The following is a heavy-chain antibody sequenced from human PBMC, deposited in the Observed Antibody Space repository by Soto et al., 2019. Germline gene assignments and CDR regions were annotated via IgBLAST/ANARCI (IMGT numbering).Heavy chain of an antibody. CDR2: IYHSGST. D-gene: IGHD2-2*01. Sequence: SETLSLTCAVSGGSISRSIWWSWVRQSPGKGLEWIGEIYHSGSTYYNPSLKSRVTISIDRSKNQFSLKLSSVTAADTAVYYCARVPDYWGQGILVTVSS. CDR3: ARVPDY. CDR1: GGSISRSIW. V-gene: IGHV4-4*02. J-gene: IGHJ4*02.